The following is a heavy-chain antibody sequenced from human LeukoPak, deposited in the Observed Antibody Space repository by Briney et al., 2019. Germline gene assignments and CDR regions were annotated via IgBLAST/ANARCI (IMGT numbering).Heavy chain of an antibody. D-gene: IGHD5-24*01. Sequence: SETPSLTCTVSGGSISSYYWSWIRQPPGKGLEWIGYIYYSGSTNYNPSLKSRVTISVDTSKNQFSLKLSSVTAADTAVYYCATSRDGYDFDYWGQGTLVNVSS. CDR2: IYYSGST. V-gene: IGHV4-59*08. CDR1: GGSISSYY. J-gene: IGHJ4*02. CDR3: ATSRDGYDFDY.